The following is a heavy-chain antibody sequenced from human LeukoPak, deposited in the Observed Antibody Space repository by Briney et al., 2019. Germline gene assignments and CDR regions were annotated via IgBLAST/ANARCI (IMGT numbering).Heavy chain of an antibody. Sequence: GGSLRLSCATSGFTFSSYGMHWVRQAPGKGLEWVAVISYDGTHKYYADSVKGRFTISRDNSKNTLYLQMNSLRAEDTAVYYCAKPPDRAAGNAFDIWGQGTMVTVSS. V-gene: IGHV3-30*18. CDR1: GFTFSSYG. J-gene: IGHJ3*02. CDR3: AKPPDRAAGNAFDI. D-gene: IGHD6-13*01. CDR2: ISYDGTHK.